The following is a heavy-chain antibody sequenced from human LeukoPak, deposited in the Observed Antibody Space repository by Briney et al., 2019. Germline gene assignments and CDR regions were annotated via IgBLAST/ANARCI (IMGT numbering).Heavy chain of an antibody. CDR1: GFTFTSCW. J-gene: IGHJ4*02. CDR2: INQDGSEK. V-gene: IGHV3-7*05. CDR3: ARAELGYYYSFDY. D-gene: IGHD3-10*01. Sequence: HPGGSLRLSCAASGFTFTSCWMSWVRQAPGKGLEWVASINQDGSEKYYVDSVKGRFTISRDNAKDSLYLQMSSLRAEDTAVYHCARAELGYYYSFDYWGQGTLVTVFS.